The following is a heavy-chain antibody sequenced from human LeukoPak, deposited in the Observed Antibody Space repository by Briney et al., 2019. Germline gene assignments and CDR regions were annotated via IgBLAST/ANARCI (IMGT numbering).Heavy chain of an antibody. J-gene: IGHJ4*02. V-gene: IGHV3-23*01. CDR3: AKDTELRTAMVGFDY. D-gene: IGHD5-18*01. CDR2: ISGSGGST. CDR1: GFTFSSYA. Sequence: TGGSLRLSCAASGFTFSSYAMSWVRQAPGKGLEWVSAISGSGGSTYYADSVKGRFTTSRDNSKNTLYLQMNSLRAEDTAVYYCAKDTELRTAMVGFDYWGQGTLVTVSS.